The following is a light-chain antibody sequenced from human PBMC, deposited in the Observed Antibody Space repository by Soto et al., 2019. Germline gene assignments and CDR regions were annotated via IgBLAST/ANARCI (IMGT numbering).Light chain of an antibody. CDR3: LQYSTWPPLYT. J-gene: IGKJ2*01. CDR1: QSVSSY. Sequence: EIVMTQSPATLSVSLGERVPLSCRASQSVSSYLPWYQQKPGQAPRLLISDASTRATDIPDRFSGSGSGTDFTLTISSLQSTDLAVYYCLQYSTWPPLYTFGQGTKLEIK. V-gene: IGKV3-15*01. CDR2: DAS.